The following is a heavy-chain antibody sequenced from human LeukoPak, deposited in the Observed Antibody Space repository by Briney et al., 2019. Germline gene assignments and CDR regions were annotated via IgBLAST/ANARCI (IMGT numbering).Heavy chain of an antibody. V-gene: IGHV1-69*04. CDR2: IIPILGIA. CDR1: GYTFTSYG. J-gene: IGHJ5*02. CDR3: AGTYMVATEDRWFDP. D-gene: IGHD5-12*01. Sequence: SVKVSCKASGYTFTSYGISWVRQAPGQGLEWMGRIIPILGIANYAQKFQGRVTITADKSTSTAYMELSSLRSEDTAVYYCAGTYMVATEDRWFDPWGQGTLVTVSS.